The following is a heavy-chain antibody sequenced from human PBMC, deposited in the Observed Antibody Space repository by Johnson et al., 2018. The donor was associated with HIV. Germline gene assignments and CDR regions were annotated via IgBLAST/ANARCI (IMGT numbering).Heavy chain of an antibody. CDR2: ISGSGGST. CDR3: ATFGYTSGWIVTDDAFDV. J-gene: IGHJ3*01. D-gene: IGHD6-19*01. CDR1: GFTFSSYA. V-gene: IGHV3-23*04. Sequence: MQLVESGGGVVQPGGSLRLSCAASGFTFSSYAMSWVRQAPGKGLEWVSAISGSGGSTYYAESLKGRISISRDNSMNTLYLQMNSLRAEDTAVYYCATFGYTSGWIVTDDAFDVWGHGTLVTVSS.